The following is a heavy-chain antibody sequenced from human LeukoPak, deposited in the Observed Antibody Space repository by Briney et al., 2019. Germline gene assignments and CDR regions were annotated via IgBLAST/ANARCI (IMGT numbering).Heavy chain of an antibody. V-gene: IGHV3-23*01. Sequence: GGPLRLSCAASGFTFTSCTMSWVRQAPGKGLEWVSDIRGSGENTYYADSVKGRFTISRDNSKNTLYLQMSSLRAEDTAVYYCAKGGSYRVQPYFDYWGQGALVTVSS. CDR2: IRGSGENT. CDR1: GFTFTSCT. CDR3: AKGGSYRVQPYFDY. J-gene: IGHJ4*02. D-gene: IGHD1-1*01.